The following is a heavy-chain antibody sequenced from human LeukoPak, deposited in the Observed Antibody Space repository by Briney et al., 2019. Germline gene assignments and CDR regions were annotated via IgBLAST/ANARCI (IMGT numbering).Heavy chain of an antibody. D-gene: IGHD3-10*01. Sequence: GGSLRLSCAASGFTFSSYSMNWVRQAPGKGLEWVSYISSSSSPIYYADSVKGRFTISRDNAKNSLYLQMNSLRAEDTAVHYCARGFRGPSSGIWGQGTLVTVSS. J-gene: IGHJ4*02. CDR3: ARGFRGPSSGI. CDR2: ISSSSSPI. V-gene: IGHV3-48*01. CDR1: GFTFSSYS.